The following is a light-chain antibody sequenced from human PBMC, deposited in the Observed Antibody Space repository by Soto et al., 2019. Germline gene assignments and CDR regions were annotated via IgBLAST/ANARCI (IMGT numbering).Light chain of an antibody. CDR1: QSLVYSDGNTY. CDR2: KVS. J-gene: IGKJ2*01. CDR3: MQGTHWAPRT. V-gene: IGKV2-30*01. Sequence: DVVMTQSPLSLPVTLGQPASISCRSSQSLVYSDGNTYLNWFQQSPGQSPRRLIYKVSNRDSGVPDRFSGSGSGTHFTLKISRVEAEDVGVYYCMQGTHWAPRTFGQGTKLEIK.